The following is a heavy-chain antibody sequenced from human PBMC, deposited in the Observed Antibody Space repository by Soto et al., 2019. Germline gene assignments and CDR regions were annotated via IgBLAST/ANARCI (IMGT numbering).Heavy chain of an antibody. CDR2: ISSASVVI. CDR1: GFTFNDYS. Sequence: EVQLVESGGGLVQPGGSLRLSCAASGFTFNDYSMNWVRQAPGKGPEWISYISSASVVIYYADSVTGRFTISRDNAKNSLYLQMNSLRDDDTAVYYCARTPARGVIAHFDYWGQGILVTVSS. CDR3: ARTPARGVIAHFDY. J-gene: IGHJ4*02. D-gene: IGHD3-10*01. V-gene: IGHV3-48*02.